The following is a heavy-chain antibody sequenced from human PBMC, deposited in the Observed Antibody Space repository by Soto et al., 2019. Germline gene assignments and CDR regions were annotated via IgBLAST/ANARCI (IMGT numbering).Heavy chain of an antibody. D-gene: IGHD2-8*02. CDR3: ARDTENFGH. CDR2: INADNGDR. J-gene: IGHJ4*01. Sequence: QVQLVQSGAEVKKPGASMTVSCKASGYTFTRYGLHWVRQAPGQRLEWMGWINADNGDRKYAPKFQGRITITRDTSATTIYMELTSLRSEDTAVYFCARDTENFGHWGQGTLVTVSS. V-gene: IGHV1-3*01. CDR1: GYTFTRYG.